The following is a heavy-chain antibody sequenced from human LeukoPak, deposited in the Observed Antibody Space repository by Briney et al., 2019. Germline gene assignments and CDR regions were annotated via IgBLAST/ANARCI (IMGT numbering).Heavy chain of an antibody. Sequence: GGCLRLSCAASGFTFSSFGMHWVRQAPGKGLEWVAVISYDGSYKNYVDSVKGRFTISRDISKNTLYLQMNSLRAEDTAVYYCAKRLGYYDSSEGYFDQWGQGTLVTVSS. CDR3: AKRLGYYDSSEGYFDQ. CDR1: GFTFSSFG. V-gene: IGHV3-30*18. J-gene: IGHJ4*02. D-gene: IGHD3-22*01. CDR2: ISYDGSYK.